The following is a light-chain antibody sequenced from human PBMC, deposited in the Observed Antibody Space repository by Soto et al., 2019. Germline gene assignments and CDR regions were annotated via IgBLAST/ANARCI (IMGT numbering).Light chain of an antibody. J-gene: IGLJ3*02. CDR3: QSYDSSSRV. V-gene: IGLV6-57*04. CDR2: EDN. CDR1: SGSIASNY. Sequence: NFMLTQPHSVSEAPGKTVTISCTRSSGSIASNYVQWFQQRPGSAHTTVIYEDNQRPSGVPDRFSVSIDSSSNSASLTISGLKTDDEADYYCQSYDSSSRVCGGGTKLTVL.